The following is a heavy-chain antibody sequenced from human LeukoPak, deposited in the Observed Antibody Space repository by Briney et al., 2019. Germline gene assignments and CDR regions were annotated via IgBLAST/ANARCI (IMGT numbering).Heavy chain of an antibody. D-gene: IGHD2-21*02. Sequence: PSETLSLTCTVSGDSISDYHWSWIRQPAGKGLELIGCIYTNGITNYNPSLKSRVTTSVDTSKNQLSLRLSSVTAADTAVYYCARGVMTAIFAFDIWGQGTMVTVSS. J-gene: IGHJ3*02. CDR2: IYTNGIT. CDR3: ARGVMTAIFAFDI. V-gene: IGHV4-4*07. CDR1: GDSISDYH.